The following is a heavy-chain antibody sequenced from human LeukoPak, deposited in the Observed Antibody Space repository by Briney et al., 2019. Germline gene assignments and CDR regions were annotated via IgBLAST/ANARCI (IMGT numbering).Heavy chain of an antibody. CDR2: IRYDGSNK. V-gene: IGHV3-30*02. D-gene: IGHD5-18*01. CDR3: AKAMDTAMPTFYY. J-gene: IGHJ4*02. CDR1: GFSFSSYG. Sequence: GGSLRLSCAASGFSFSSYGMHWVRQAPGKGLEWVAFIRYDGSNKYYADSVKGRFTISRDNSKNTLYLQMNSLRAEDTAVYYCAKAMDTAMPTFYYWGQGTLVTVSS.